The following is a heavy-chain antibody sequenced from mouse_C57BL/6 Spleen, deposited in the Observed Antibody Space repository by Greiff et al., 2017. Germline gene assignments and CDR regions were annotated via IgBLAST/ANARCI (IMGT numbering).Heavy chain of an antibody. CDR2: INPNNGGT. V-gene: IGHV1-26*01. J-gene: IGHJ3*01. CDR1: GYTFTDYY. Sequence: VQLQQSGPELVKPGASVKISCKASGYTFTDYYMNWVKQSHGKSLEWIGDINPNNGGTSYNQKFKGKATLTVDKSSSTAYMERRSLTSEDSAVYYCARPLGRGFAYWGQGTLVTVSA. D-gene: IGHD4-1*01. CDR3: ARPLGRGFAY.